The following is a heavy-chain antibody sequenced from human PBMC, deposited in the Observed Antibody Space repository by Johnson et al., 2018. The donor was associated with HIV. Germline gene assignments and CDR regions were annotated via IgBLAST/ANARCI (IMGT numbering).Heavy chain of an antibody. V-gene: IGHV3-30*14. J-gene: IGHJ3*02. Sequence: QVQLVESGGGVVQPGRSLRLSCAASRFTFSSYAMHWVRQAPGKGLEWVAILSYDGTNKYYADSVKGRFTISRDNSKNTLYLQMNSLRAEDTAVYYCARDSRGFVSWGCCAFDIWGQGTMVTVSS. CDR2: LSYDGTNK. CDR3: ARDSRGFVSWGCCAFDI. CDR1: RFTFSSYA. D-gene: IGHD2-8*02.